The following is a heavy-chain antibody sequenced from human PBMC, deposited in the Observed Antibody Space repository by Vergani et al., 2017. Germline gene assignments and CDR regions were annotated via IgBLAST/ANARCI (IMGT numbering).Heavy chain of an antibody. CDR1: GGSISSGGYY. J-gene: IGHJ4*02. CDR3: ASSPTSTVAVGY. CDR2: IYTSGST. D-gene: IGHD6-19*01. V-gene: IGHV4-61*02. Sequence: QVQLQESGPGLVKPSQTLSLTCTVSGGSISSGGYYWSWIRQPAGKGLEWIGRIYTSGSTNYNPSLKSRVTISVDTSKNQFSLKLSSVTAADTAVYYCASSPTSTVAVGYWGQGTLVTVSS.